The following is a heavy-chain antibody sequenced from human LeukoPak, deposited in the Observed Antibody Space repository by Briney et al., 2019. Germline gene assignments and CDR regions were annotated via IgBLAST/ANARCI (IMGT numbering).Heavy chain of an antibody. CDR2: INHSGST. D-gene: IGHD3-22*01. V-gene: IGHV4-34*01. J-gene: IGHJ4*02. CDR1: GGSFSGYY. CDR3: ARGPHTWVNYYDSSGYYY. Sequence: SETLSLTCAVYGGSFSGYYWSWIRPPPGKGLEWIGEINHSGSTNYNPSLKSRVTISVDTSKNQFSLKLSSVTAADTAVYYCARGPHTWVNYYDSSGYYYWGQGTLVTVSS.